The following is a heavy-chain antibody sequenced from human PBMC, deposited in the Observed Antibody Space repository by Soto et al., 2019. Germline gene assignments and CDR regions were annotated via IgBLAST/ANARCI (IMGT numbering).Heavy chain of an antibody. CDR1: NASISTISSYY. D-gene: IGHD3-16*02. J-gene: IGHJ5*02. CDR3: VRDYLLTGFDT. CDR2: VYYSGST. V-gene: IGHV4-61*01. Sequence: SETLSLTCTVSNASISTISSYYWTWVRQPPGKGLEWIGYVYYSGSTNFNPSLKSRVGMSIDSSKNQFSLELKSVTAADTATYYCVRDYLLTGFDTWGQGTLVTVSS.